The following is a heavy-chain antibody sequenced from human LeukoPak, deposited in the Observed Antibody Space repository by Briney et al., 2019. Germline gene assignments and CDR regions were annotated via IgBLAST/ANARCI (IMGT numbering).Heavy chain of an antibody. D-gene: IGHD1-26*01. CDR1: GFTFSSYG. V-gene: IGHV3-30*02. Sequence: PGGSLRLSCAASGFTFSSYGMHWVRQAPGKGLEWVAFIRYDGSNKYYADSVKGRFTISRDNSKNTLYLQMNSLRAEDTAVYYCAKLGYTGSYSLPFWGQGTMVTVSS. CDR3: AKLGYTGSYSLPF. J-gene: IGHJ3*01. CDR2: IRYDGSNK.